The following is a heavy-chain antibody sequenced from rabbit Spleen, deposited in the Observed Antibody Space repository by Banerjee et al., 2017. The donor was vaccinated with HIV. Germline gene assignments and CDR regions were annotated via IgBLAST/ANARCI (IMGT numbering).Heavy chain of an antibody. CDR2: INAITGKP. D-gene: IGHD1-1*01. J-gene: IGHJ6*01. V-gene: IGHV1S45*01. CDR1: GFPFSNKAV. Sequence: QEQLVESGGGLVQPEGSLKLSCTASGFPFSNKAVMCWVRQAPGKGLEWIACINAITGKPVYANWAKGRFTCSKTSSTTVTLLMTRLTAADTATYFCARDTSSSFSSYGMDLWGPGTLVTVS. CDR3: ARDTSSSFSSYGMDL.